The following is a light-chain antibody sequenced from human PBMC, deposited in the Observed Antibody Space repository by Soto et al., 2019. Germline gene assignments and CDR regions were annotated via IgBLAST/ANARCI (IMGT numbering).Light chain of an antibody. CDR3: QQRSNWSPLT. V-gene: IGKV3-11*01. CDR2: DTS. Sequence: EIVLTQSPAALSLSPGERATLSCRASQSISNYLAWYQQKPGQAPRLLIYDTSNRATGIPARFSGSGSGTDFTLTISSLEPEDFAVYYCQQRSNWSPLTGGQGTRLDIK. J-gene: IGKJ5*01. CDR1: QSISNY.